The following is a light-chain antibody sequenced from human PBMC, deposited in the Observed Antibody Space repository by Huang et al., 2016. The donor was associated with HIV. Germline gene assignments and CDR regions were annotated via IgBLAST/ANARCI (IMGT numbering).Light chain of an antibody. Sequence: LQMTQSPSSLSASVGDRVIITCRASQRISSYLNWYQQQPGKAPNLLIYAASSLQSGVPSRFSGSGSGTDFTLTIRSLQPEDFATYYCQQSYSNTFTFGAGTKVDVK. CDR1: QRISSY. CDR2: AAS. J-gene: IGKJ3*01. CDR3: QQSYSNTFT. V-gene: IGKV1-39*01.